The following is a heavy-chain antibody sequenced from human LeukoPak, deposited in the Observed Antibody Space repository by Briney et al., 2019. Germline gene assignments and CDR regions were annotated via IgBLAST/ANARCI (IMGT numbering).Heavy chain of an antibody. Sequence: GRSLRLSCVASGFTFSNYGMHWVRQAPGKGLEWVALIWYDGSNEKYADSVKGRFTISRDNSKNTVSLQMDSLRAEDTAVYYCARLQSKYIDYWGQGTLVTVSS. CDR1: GFTFSNYG. V-gene: IGHV3-33*01. J-gene: IGHJ4*02. CDR2: IWYDGSNE. CDR3: ARLQSKYIDY. D-gene: IGHD2/OR15-2a*01.